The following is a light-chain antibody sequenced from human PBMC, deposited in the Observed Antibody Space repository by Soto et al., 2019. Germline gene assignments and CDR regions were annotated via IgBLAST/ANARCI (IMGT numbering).Light chain of an antibody. V-gene: IGKV3-11*01. CDR2: DAF. CDR3: QQRGDWWT. J-gene: IGKJ1*01. CDR1: QDVRGY. Sequence: EIVLTQSPATLSLSPGERATLSCRASQDVRGYLAWYQQKPGQAPRLLIYDAFNTATGIPARFSGSGSGTVFTLTISSLEPEDFAVYYCQQRGDWWTFGQGTKVEMK.